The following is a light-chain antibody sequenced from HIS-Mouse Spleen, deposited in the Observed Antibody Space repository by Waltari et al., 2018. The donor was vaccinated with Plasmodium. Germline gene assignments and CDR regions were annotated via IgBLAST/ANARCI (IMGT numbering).Light chain of an antibody. CDR2: EVS. J-gene: IGLJ1*01. CDR3: CSYAGSYTFV. CDR1: ISDVCGYNY. V-gene: IGLV2-11*01. Sequence: QSSLPQPRSGSGSPGPSVTVSCTGTISDVCGYNYVAWYQQHPGKTPKLMIYEVSKRPSGVPDRFSGSKSGNTASLTISGLQAEDEADYYCCSYAGSYTFVFGTGTKVTVL.